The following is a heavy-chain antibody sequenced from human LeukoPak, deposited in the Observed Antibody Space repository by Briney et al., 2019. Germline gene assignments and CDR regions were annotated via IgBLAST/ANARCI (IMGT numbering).Heavy chain of an antibody. CDR3: ARTPGYCTNGVCHTSGDY. V-gene: IGHV1-2*02. CDR1: GYTFTGYY. CDR2: INPNSGGT. J-gene: IGHJ4*02. D-gene: IGHD2-8*01. Sequence: ASVKVSCKASGYTFTGYYMHWVRQAPGQGLEWMGWINPNSGGTNYAQKFQGRVTMTGDTSISTAYMELSRLRSDDTAVYYCARTPGYCTNGVCHTSGDYWGQGTLVTVSS.